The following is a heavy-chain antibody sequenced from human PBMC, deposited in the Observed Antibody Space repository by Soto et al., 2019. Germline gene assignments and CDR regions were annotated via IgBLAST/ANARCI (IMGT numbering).Heavy chain of an antibody. CDR2: IYYNGNT. Sequence: QVQLQESGPGLVKPSETLSLTCAVSGGSIRSYYWTWVRQPPGKGLEWIGYIYYNGNTKYNPSLKSRVAISVDTPKNQFSLKVGSVNAADTAVYYCARLYYVLGRPLMDVWGQGTTVTVSS. CDR1: GGSIRSYY. CDR3: ARLYYVLGRPLMDV. J-gene: IGHJ6*02. D-gene: IGHD3-10*01. V-gene: IGHV4-59*01.